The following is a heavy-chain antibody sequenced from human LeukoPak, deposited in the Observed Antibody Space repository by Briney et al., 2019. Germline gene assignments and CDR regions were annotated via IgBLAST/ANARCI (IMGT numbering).Heavy chain of an antibody. CDR3: AKSHSSGWYEVGTAIDY. V-gene: IGHV3-9*01. Sequence: PGGSLRLSCAASGFTFDDYAMHWVRQAPGKGLEWVSGISWNSGSIGYADSVKGRFTISRDNAKNSLYLQMNSLRAEDTALYYCAKSHSSGWYEVGTAIDYWGQGTLVTVSS. CDR1: GFTFDDYA. J-gene: IGHJ4*02. D-gene: IGHD6-19*01. CDR2: ISWNSGSI.